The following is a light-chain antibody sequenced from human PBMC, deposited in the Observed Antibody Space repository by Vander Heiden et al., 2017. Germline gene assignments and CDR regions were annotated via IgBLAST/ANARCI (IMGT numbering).Light chain of an antibody. CDR1: QSVSSY. Sequence: EIVLTQSPATLSLSPGERATLSCRASQSVSSYLAWYQQKPGQAPRLLIYDASNRATGIPARFSGSGSGTDFTLTISSLEPEDFAVYYCQQRSNWPGTVGQGTKV. J-gene: IGKJ1*01. CDR2: DAS. CDR3: QQRSNWPGT. V-gene: IGKV3-11*01.